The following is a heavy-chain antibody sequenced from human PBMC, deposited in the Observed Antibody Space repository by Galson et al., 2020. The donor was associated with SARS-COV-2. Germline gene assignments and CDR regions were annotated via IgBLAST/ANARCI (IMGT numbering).Heavy chain of an antibody. J-gene: IGHJ1*01. V-gene: IGHV3-23*01. CDR3: VKVGLGIQFYSPYFHH. CDR2: VTGSTIGT. D-gene: IGHD2-15*01. CDR1: GFTFSSFA. Sequence: GESLKISCAASGFTFSSFAMGWVRQAPGKGLEWVSTVTGSTIGTYYADSVKGRFTISRDNSKNTLWLQMNSLRAEDTATYYCVKVGLGIQFYSPYFHHWGQGTLVTVSS.